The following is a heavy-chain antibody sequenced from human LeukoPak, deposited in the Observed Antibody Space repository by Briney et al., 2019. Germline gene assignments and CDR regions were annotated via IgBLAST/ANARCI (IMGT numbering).Heavy chain of an antibody. CDR3: ARDYYYDSSGYYGY. J-gene: IGHJ4*02. CDR2: ISSSGSTI. V-gene: IGHV3-11*01. D-gene: IGHD3-22*01. CDR1: GFTFSDYY. Sequence: GGSLRLSCAASGFTFSDYYMSWIRQAPGKGLEWVSYISSSGSTIYYADSVKGRFTISRDNTKNSLYLQMNSLRAEDTAVYYCARDYYYDSSGYYGYWGQGTLVTVSS.